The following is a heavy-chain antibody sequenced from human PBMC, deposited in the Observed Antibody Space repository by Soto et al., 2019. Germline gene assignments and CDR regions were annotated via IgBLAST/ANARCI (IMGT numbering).Heavy chain of an antibody. J-gene: IGHJ4*02. Sequence: QVQLQQWGAGLLKPSETLSLTCAVYGGSFSGHYWSWVRQSPGKGLEWIGEIDDSGSTKYNPSLKSRVTISVDPSENQFSLKLNSVTAADTAVYYCARVDDYWGQGTLVIVSS. CDR2: IDDSGST. CDR3: ARVDDY. V-gene: IGHV4-34*02. CDR1: GGSFSGHY.